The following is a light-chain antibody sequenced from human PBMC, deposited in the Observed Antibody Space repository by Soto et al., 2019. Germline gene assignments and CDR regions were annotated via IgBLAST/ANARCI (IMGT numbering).Light chain of an antibody. J-gene: IGLJ1*01. CDR1: SSDVGAYDY. V-gene: IGLV2-14*03. CDR3: SSFTTSTSYV. Sequence: QSALTRPASVSGSPGQSITISCTGTSSDVGAYDYVSWYQQHPGEVPKLMIFDVSDRPSGVSNRFSRSKSGNTAFLTISGFQAEDGAYDYCSSFTTSTSYVFGPGTKLTVL. CDR2: DVS.